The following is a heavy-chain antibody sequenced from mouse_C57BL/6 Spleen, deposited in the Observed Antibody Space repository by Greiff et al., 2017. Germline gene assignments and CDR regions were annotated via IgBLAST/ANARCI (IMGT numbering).Heavy chain of an antibody. CDR1: GYAFSSSW. Sequence: QVQLQQPGPELVKPGASVKLSCKASGYAFSSSWMNWVKQRPGKGLEWIGRIYPGDGDTNYNGKFKGKATLTADKSSSTAYMQLSSLTSEDSAVSFCARSTVYQDFEVWGTGTTVTVSS. J-gene: IGHJ1*03. CDR2: IYPGDGDT. D-gene: IGHD1-1*01. CDR3: ARSTVYQDFEV. V-gene: IGHV1-82*01.